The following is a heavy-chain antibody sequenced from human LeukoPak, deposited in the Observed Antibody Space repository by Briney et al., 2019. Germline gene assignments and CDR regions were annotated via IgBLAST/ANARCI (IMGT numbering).Heavy chain of an antibody. J-gene: IGHJ6*03. CDR3: ARGGEWAIYFYYMDV. Sequence: SETLSLTCTVSGGSINSSSYYWGWIRQPPGKGLEWIGSIFYSGNTYDNPSLKSRVTISVDTSKNQFSLKLSSLTAADTAVYYCARGGEWAIYFYYMDVWGKGTTVTVSS. D-gene: IGHD1-26*01. CDR1: GGSINSSSYY. V-gene: IGHV4-39*01. CDR2: IFYSGNT.